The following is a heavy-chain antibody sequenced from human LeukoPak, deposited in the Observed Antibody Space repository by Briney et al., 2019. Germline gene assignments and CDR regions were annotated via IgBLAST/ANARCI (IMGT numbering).Heavy chain of an antibody. D-gene: IGHD3-3*01. J-gene: IGHJ6*02. V-gene: IGHV3-30-3*01. CDR3: AREYYDFWSGYYKGYYYGMDV. CDR2: ISYDGSNK. CDR1: GFTFSSYA. Sequence: GGSLRLSCAASGFTFSSYAMHWVRQAPGKGLEWVAVISYDGSNKYYADSVKGRFTISRDNSKNTPYLQMNSLRAEDTAVYYCAREYYDFWSGYYKGYYYGMDVWGQGTTVTVSS.